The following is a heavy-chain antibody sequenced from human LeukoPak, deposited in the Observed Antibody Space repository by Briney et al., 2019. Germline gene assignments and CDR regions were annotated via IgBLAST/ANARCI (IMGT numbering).Heavy chain of an antibody. CDR1: GFTFSSYA. Sequence: GGSLRLSCAASGFTFSSYAMSWVRQAPGKGLEWVSAISGSGGSTYYADSVKGRFTISRDNSKNTLYLQMNSLRAEDTAVYYCARGDYYDSSGYGPDAFDIWGQGTMVTVSS. CDR2: ISGSGGST. CDR3: ARGDYYDSSGYGPDAFDI. V-gene: IGHV3-23*01. J-gene: IGHJ3*02. D-gene: IGHD3-22*01.